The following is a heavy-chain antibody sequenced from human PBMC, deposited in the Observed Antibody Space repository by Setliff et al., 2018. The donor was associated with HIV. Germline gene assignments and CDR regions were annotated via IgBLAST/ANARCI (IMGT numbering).Heavy chain of an antibody. D-gene: IGHD6-19*01. J-gene: IGHJ4*02. CDR1: GGSISSYY. CDR3: ARSPRIGVAGEFEY. Sequence: SETLSLTCTVSGGSISSYYWSWIRQPPGKGLEWIGYIYTSGSVNYTPSLNSRVTISVDTSKNQFSLKVNSVTAADTAVYYCARSPRIGVAGEFEYWGQGTLVTVS. V-gene: IGHV4-4*09. CDR2: IYTSGSV.